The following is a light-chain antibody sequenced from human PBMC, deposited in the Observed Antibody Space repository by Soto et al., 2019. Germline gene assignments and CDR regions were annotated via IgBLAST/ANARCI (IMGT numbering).Light chain of an antibody. Sequence: QSALTQPASVSGSPGQSITISCTGNSSDVGGYNYVSWYQQHPGKAPKLMIYDVSNRPSGVSNRFSGSKSGNTASLTISELQAEDEADYYCSSYTSSSTLDVFGTGTKVTVL. J-gene: IGLJ1*01. CDR2: DVS. V-gene: IGLV2-14*01. CDR3: SSYTSSSTLDV. CDR1: SSDVGGYNY.